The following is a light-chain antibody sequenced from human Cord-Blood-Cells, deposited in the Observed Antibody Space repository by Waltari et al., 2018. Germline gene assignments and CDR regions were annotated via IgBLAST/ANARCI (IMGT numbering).Light chain of an antibody. Sequence: SYVLTRPPSVSVAPGKTARITCGGNKIGSKSVHWYQQKPGQAPVLVVYDDSDRPSGIPERFSGSNSGNTATLTISRVEAGDEADYYCQVWDSSSDHYVFGTGTKVTVL. CDR1: KIGSKS. J-gene: IGLJ1*01. CDR3: QVWDSSSDHYV. V-gene: IGLV3-21*03. CDR2: DDS.